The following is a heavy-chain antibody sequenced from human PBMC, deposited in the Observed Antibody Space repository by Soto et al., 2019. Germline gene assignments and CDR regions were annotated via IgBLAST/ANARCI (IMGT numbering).Heavy chain of an antibody. CDR1: GGSISSGGYY. Sequence: PSETLSLTCTVSGGSISSGGYYWSWIRQHPGKGLEWIGYIYYSGSTYYNPSLKSRVTISVDTSKNQFSLKVSSVTAADTAAYYCAIRTGSRSSDDAFDIWGQGSMVTFSS. J-gene: IGHJ3*02. CDR3: AIRTGSRSSDDAFDI. V-gene: IGHV4-31*03. D-gene: IGHD6-6*01. CDR2: IYYSGST.